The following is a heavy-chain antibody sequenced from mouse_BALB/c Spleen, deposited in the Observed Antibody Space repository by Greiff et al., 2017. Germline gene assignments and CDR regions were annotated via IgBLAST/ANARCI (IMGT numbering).Heavy chain of an antibody. Sequence: VQLKESGPGLVQPSQSLSITCTVSGFSLTSYGVHWVRQSPGKGLEWLGVIWSGGSTDYNAAFISRLSISKDNSKSQVFFKMNSLQANDTAIYYCARTGLPYAMDYWGQGTSVTVSS. CDR1: GFSLTSYG. CDR2: IWSGGST. CDR3: ARTGLPYAMDY. D-gene: IGHD2-2*01. V-gene: IGHV2-2*02. J-gene: IGHJ4*01.